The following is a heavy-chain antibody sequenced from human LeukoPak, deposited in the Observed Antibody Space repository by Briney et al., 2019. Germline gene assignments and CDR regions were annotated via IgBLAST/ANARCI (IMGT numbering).Heavy chain of an antibody. D-gene: IGHD5-18*01. CDR3: ARHLSGTAMAHYFDF. CDR2: VYSSGST. Sequence: SQTLSLTCSVSGDSISSARNYWGWIRQSPGKGLEWLASVYSSGSTHSNPSLTSRVSISIDMSKNQFSLKLYSVTASDAAIYYCARHLSGTAMAHYFDFWGQGTLVTVSS. CDR1: GDSISSARNY. V-gene: IGHV4-39*01. J-gene: IGHJ4*02.